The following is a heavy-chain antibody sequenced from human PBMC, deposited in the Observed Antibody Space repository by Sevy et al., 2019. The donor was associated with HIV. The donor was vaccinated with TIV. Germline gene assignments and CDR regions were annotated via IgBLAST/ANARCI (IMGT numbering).Heavy chain of an antibody. D-gene: IGHD6-13*01. V-gene: IGHV3-23*01. CDR1: GFTFNNYA. CDR3: AKHYIHDIADGWYFDL. CDR2: ISGGGGGT. J-gene: IGHJ2*01. Sequence: GGSLRLSCAASGFTFNNYAMSWVRQAPGKGLEGKGLEWVSTISGGGGGTYYADSVRGRLTISRDNSKNTLYLQVNSLRVEDKDVYYCAKHYIHDIADGWYFDLWGRGTLVTVSS.